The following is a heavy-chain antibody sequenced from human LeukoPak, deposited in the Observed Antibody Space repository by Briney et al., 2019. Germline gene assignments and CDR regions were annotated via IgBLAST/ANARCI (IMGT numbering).Heavy chain of an antibody. D-gene: IGHD5-24*01. CDR2: VSSSGETT. CDR1: GFSFSTYG. Sequence: GGSLRLSCAGSGFSFSTYGMTWVRQAPGKGLEWVSSVSSSGETTYYADSVKGRFTISRDNSKSTLYLQMNSLRVEDTALYYCARAAGEMATIRYWGQGTLVTVSS. J-gene: IGHJ4*02. CDR3: ARAAGEMATIRY. V-gene: IGHV3-23*01.